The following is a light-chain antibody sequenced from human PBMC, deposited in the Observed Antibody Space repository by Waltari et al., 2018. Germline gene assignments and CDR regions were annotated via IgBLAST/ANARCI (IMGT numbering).Light chain of an antibody. Sequence: EIVLTQSPGSLSSSPGERVTLSCRASQSVSRALAWYQQKPGQAPRLLIFGASNRDTGIPDRFRGSGSETDFSLTISRLEPEDFAVYYCQHYVRLPATFGRGTKVEIK. J-gene: IGKJ1*01. CDR1: QSVSRA. CDR2: GAS. CDR3: QHYVRLPAT. V-gene: IGKV3-20*01.